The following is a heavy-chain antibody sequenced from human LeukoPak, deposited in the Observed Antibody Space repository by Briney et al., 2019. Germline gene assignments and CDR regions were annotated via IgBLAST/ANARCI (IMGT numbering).Heavy chain of an antibody. CDR1: GGSISSGDYY. V-gene: IGHV4-30-4*01. CDR2: IYYSGST. Sequence: PSETLSLTCTVSGGSISSGDYYWSWIRQPPGKGLEWIGYIYYSGSTYYNPSLKSRVTISVDTSKNQFSLKLSSVTAADTAVYYCAVGGLWFGEFPRYYYYYGMDVWGQGTTVTVSS. D-gene: IGHD3-10*01. CDR3: AVGGLWFGEFPRYYYYYGMDV. J-gene: IGHJ6*02.